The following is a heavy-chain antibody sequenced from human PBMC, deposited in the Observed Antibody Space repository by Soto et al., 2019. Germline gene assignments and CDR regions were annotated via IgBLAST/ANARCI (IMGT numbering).Heavy chain of an antibody. J-gene: IGHJ5*02. V-gene: IGHV1-18*01. Sequence: VQLVQSGAEVKKPGASVKVSCEASGYTFTTFGISSVRQAPGQGLEWMGWISPYNGNRYYAQKVQDRVTMTTDTSTRTAYMELRSLRYDDTAVYFCARKRQEGWFDPWGQGTLVTVSS. CDR1: GYTFTTFG. CDR2: ISPYNGNR. CDR3: ARKRQEGWFDP.